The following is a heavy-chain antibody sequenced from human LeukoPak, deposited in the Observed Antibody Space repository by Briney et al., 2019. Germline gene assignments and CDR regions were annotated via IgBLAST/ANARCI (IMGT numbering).Heavy chain of an antibody. CDR1: GGSISSYY. CDR3: ARVYLATYYDFWSSYRPYFDY. D-gene: IGHD3-3*01. Sequence: SQTLSLTCTVSGGSISSYYWSWIRQPPGKGLEWIGYIYYSGSTNYNPSLKSRVTISVDTSKNQFSLKLNSVTAADTAVYYCARVYLATYYDFWSSYRPYFDYWGQGTLVTVSS. J-gene: IGHJ4*02. V-gene: IGHV4-59*01. CDR2: IYYSGST.